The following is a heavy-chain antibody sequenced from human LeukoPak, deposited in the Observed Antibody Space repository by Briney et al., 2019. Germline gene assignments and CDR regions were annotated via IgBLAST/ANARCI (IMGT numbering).Heavy chain of an antibody. CDR1: GGSFSGYY. CDR3: ARSIRFLEWSYYYYHGMDV. V-gene: IGHV4-34*01. Sequence: SETLSLTCAVYGGSFSGYYWSWIRQPPGKGLEWIGEINHSGSTNYNPSLKSRVTISVDTSKNQFSLKLSSVTAADTAVYYCARSIRFLEWSYYYYHGMDVWGQGTTVTVSS. CDR2: INHSGST. D-gene: IGHD3-3*01. J-gene: IGHJ6*02.